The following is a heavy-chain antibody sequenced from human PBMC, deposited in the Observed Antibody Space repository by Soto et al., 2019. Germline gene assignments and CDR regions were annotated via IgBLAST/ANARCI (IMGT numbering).Heavy chain of an antibody. D-gene: IGHD6-13*01. Sequence: SATLSLTCTVSGGSISNYYWSWIRQPPGKGLEWIGYIYYSGSTNYNPSLKSRVTISVDTSKNQFSLKLSSVTAADTAVYYCAIAMYSSSWTYFDYWGQGTLVTVSS. V-gene: IGHV4-59*01. CDR2: IYYSGST. J-gene: IGHJ4*02. CDR3: AIAMYSSSWTYFDY. CDR1: GGSISNYY.